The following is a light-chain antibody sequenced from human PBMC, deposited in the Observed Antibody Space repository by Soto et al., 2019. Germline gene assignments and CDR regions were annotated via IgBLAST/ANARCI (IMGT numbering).Light chain of an antibody. J-gene: IGKJ4*01. V-gene: IGKV3-20*01. CDR2: GAS. CDR3: QQYGSSPLT. CDR1: QSVSSSY. Sequence: EIVLTQSPGTLSLSPGERATLSCRASQSVSSSYLAWYQQKPGQAPRLLIYGASSRATGIPDSFSGSGSGTDFTLTISRLEPEDFAFYYCQQYGSSPLTFGGGTKVEI.